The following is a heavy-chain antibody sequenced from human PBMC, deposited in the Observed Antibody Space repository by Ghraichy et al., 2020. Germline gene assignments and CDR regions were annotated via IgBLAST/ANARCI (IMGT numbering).Heavy chain of an antibody. Sequence: GGSLRLSCAASGFNFSGSAIHWVRQASGKGLEWVGRIRTTTNNYATSNAASVQDRFTLSRDESKNTAYLQMGSLKTEDTDVYYCTSNRRDGYNVEASDIWGQGTMVTVSS. J-gene: IGHJ3*02. V-gene: IGHV3-73*01. CDR3: TSNRRDGYNVEASDI. CDR2: IRTTTNNYAT. D-gene: IGHD5-24*01. CDR1: GFNFSGSA.